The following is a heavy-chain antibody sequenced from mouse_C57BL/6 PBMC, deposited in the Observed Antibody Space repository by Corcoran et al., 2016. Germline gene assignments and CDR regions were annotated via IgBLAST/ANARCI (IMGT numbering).Heavy chain of an antibody. J-gene: IGHJ3*01. CDR2: IDPANGNT. CDR1: GFNIKNTY. D-gene: IGHD1-1*01. Sequence: EVQLQQSVAELVRPGASVKLSCTASGFNIKNTYMHWVKQRPEQGLEWIGRIDPANGNTKYAPKFQGKTTITADTSSNTAYLQLSSLTSEDTAIYYCARGLYGSSPWFAYWGQGTLVTVSA. CDR3: ARGLYGSSPWFAY. V-gene: IGHV14-3*01.